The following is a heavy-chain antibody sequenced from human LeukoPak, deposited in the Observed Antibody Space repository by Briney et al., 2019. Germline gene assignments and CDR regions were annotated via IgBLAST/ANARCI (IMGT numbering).Heavy chain of an antibody. Sequence: PGGSLRLSCAASGFTFSSYWMSWVRQAPGKGLEWIGEINHSGSTNYNPSLKSRVTISVDTSKSQFSLKLSSVTAADTAVYYCARAGRALDSGSYYRHFDYWGQGTLVTVSS. CDR3: ARAGRALDSGSYYRHFDY. CDR1: GFTFSSYW. CDR2: INHSGST. D-gene: IGHD1-26*01. V-gene: IGHV4-34*01. J-gene: IGHJ4*02.